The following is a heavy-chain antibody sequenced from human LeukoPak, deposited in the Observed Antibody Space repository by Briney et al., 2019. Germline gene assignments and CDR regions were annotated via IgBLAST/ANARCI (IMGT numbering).Heavy chain of an antibody. V-gene: IGHV4-34*01. CDR1: GGSFSGYY. CDR2: INHSGST. Sequence: SETLSLTCAVYGGSFSGYYWSWIRQPPGKGLEWIGEINHSGSTNYNPSLKSRVTISVDTSKNQFSLKLSSVTAADTAVYYCARAVTMVRGVIFWFDPWGQGTLVTVSS. J-gene: IGHJ5*02. CDR3: ARAVTMVRGVIFWFDP. D-gene: IGHD3-10*01.